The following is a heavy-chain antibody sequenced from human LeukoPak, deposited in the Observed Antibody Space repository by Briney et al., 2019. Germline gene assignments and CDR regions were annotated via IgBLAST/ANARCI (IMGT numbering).Heavy chain of an antibody. D-gene: IGHD2-8*01. CDR3: ARVGLYDRLFDY. CDR1: GGSISSGDYY. CDR2: IYYSGST. V-gene: IGHV4-30-4*01. J-gene: IGHJ4*02. Sequence: SETLSLTCTVSGGSISSGDYYWSWIRQPPGKGLEWIGYIYYSGSTYYNPSLKSRVTISVDTSKNQFSLKLSSVTAADTAVYYCARVGLYDRLFDYWGQGTLVTVSS.